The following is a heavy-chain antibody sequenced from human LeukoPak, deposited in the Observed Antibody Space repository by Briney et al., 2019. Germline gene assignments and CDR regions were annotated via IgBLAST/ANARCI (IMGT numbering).Heavy chain of an antibody. CDR1: GFTFDDYG. CDR3: ARDGGDDYGGNHHY. D-gene: IGHD4-23*01. V-gene: IGHV3-20*04. CDR2: INWNGGST. Sequence: GGSLRLSCAASGFTFDDYGMSWVRQAPGKGLEWVSGINWNGGSTGYADSVKGRFTISRDNAKNSLYLQMNSLRAEDTALYYCARDGGDDYGGNHHYWGQGTLVTVSS. J-gene: IGHJ4*02.